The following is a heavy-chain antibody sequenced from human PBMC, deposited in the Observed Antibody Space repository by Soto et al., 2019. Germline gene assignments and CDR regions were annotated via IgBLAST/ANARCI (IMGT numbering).Heavy chain of an antibody. CDR2: ISAYNGNT. CDR1: GYTFTSYG. Sequence: ASVKVSCKASGYTFTSYGISWVRQAPGQGLEWMGWISAYNGNTNYAQKLQGRVTMTTDTSTSTAYMELRSLRSDDTAVYYCGSNIVATMADAFDIWGQGTMVTVSS. CDR3: GSNIVATMADAFDI. V-gene: IGHV1-18*01. D-gene: IGHD5-12*01. J-gene: IGHJ3*02.